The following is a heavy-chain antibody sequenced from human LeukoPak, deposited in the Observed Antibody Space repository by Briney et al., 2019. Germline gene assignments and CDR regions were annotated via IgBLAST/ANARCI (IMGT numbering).Heavy chain of an antibody. D-gene: IGHD1-26*01. CDR2: MNQDGREK. CDR3: ARGGELLRPADY. V-gene: IGHV3-7*01. CDR1: GFTFSSYW. J-gene: IGHJ4*02. Sequence: PGGSLRLSCAASGFTFSSYWMSWVRQAPWKGLEWVANMNQDGREKYYVDSVKGRFTISRDNAKNSLHLQMNNLRAEDTAVYYCARGGELLRPADYWGQGALVTVSS.